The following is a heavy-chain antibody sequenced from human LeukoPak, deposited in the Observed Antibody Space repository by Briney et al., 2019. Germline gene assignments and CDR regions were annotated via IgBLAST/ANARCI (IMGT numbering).Heavy chain of an antibody. V-gene: IGHV4-34*09. Sequence: SETLSLTCAVYGGSFSGHYWSWIRQPPGKGPEWIGETNHSGGTNYNPSLKSRITISLDTSKNQFSLKLSSVTAADTAVYYCAVKVAATGYYWGQGTLVTVSS. D-gene: IGHD6-13*01. J-gene: IGHJ4*02. CDR2: TNHSGGT. CDR3: AVKVAATGYY. CDR1: GGSFSGHY.